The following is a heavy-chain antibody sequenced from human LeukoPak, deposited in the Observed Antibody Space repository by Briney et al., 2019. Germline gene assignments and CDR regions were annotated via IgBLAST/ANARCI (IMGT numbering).Heavy chain of an antibody. Sequence: GGSLRLSCAASGFTFSSYEMNWVRQAPGKGLEWVSTINDSGGNTHYADSVKGRFTISRDNSKNTLYLQMNSLRAEDTAVYYCARFLSGSYNVDYWGQGTLVTVSS. D-gene: IGHD1-26*01. CDR3: ARFLSGSYNVDY. CDR1: GFTFSSYE. J-gene: IGHJ4*02. CDR2: INDSGGNT. V-gene: IGHV3-23*01.